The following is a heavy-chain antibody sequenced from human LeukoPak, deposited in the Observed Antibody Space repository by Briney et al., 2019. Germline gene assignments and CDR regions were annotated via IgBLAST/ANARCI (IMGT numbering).Heavy chain of an antibody. CDR1: GGSVSNYY. D-gene: IGHD6-6*01. Sequence: SETLSLTCSVSGGSVSNYYWSWIRQPPGKGLEWIGYVYYTRSTNYNPSLKSRVTMFEDKSKNQFSLRLYSVTVADTAVYYCARHFAYSSSSYFDYWGQGSLVTVPS. J-gene: IGHJ4*02. V-gene: IGHV4-59*08. CDR2: VYYTRST. CDR3: ARHFAYSSSSYFDY.